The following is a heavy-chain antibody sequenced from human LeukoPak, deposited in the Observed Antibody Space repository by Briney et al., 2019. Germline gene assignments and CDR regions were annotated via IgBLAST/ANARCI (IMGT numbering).Heavy chain of an antibody. D-gene: IGHD3-22*01. V-gene: IGHV1-2*06. Sequence: ASVKVSCKASGYTFTGYYIHWVRQAPGQGLEWMGRINPNNGGTNYTQKFQGRVTMTRDMSMSTAYMELSRLRSDDTAVYYCAGEDNSSGYRPFDIWGQGTMVTVPS. CDR1: GYTFTGYY. J-gene: IGHJ3*02. CDR3: AGEDNSSGYRPFDI. CDR2: INPNNGGT.